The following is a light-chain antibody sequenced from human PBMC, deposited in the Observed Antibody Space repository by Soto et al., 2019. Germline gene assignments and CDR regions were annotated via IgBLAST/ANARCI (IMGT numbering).Light chain of an antibody. Sequence: EVVMTQSPAALSVSPGERATLSCRASQSVSGRLAWYQQKPGQAPRLLIYDASNRATGIPARFSGSGSGTEFTLTISSLQSEDSVVYYCQHHNNWPPFSFGPGTKVDIK. CDR1: QSVSGR. CDR3: QHHNNWPPFS. CDR2: DAS. J-gene: IGKJ3*01. V-gene: IGKV3-15*01.